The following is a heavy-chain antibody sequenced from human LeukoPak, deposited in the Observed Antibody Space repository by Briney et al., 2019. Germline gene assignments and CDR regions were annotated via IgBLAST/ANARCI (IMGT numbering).Heavy chain of an antibody. CDR1: GFTFSSYA. CDR2: IRGSGGNT. CDR3: VKYGLTTGEGFFDP. V-gene: IGHV3-23*01. D-gene: IGHD3-22*01. Sequence: GGSLRLSCAASGFTFSSYAMSWVRQAPGKGLEWVSAIRGSGGNTYYADSVKGRFTISRDNSKNTLYLQMYSLRAEDTAVYYCVKYGLTTGEGFFDPWGQGTLVTVSS. J-gene: IGHJ5*02.